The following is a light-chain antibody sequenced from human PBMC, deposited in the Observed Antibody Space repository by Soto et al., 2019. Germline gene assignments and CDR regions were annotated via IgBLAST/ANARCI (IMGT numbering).Light chain of an antibody. CDR3: QQYHTSPLT. V-gene: IGKV3-20*01. CDR1: QSVSSN. Sequence: EIVFTQCPCTLSLSPGERATLSCSASQSVSSNLAWYQQKPGQAPRLLIYGASSRATGTPDRFSGSGSATDFTLTISRLEPEDFAVYYCQQYHTSPLTFGGGTKVDIK. CDR2: GAS. J-gene: IGKJ4*01.